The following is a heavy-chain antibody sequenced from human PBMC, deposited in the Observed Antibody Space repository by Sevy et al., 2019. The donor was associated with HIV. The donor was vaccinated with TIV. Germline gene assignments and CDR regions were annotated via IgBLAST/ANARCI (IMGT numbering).Heavy chain of an antibody. V-gene: IGHV3-30*04. Sequence: GGSLRLSCAGSGFTFSDYDMHWVRQAPGKGLEWVAVMSHDGNYKNYADSVKVRFTISRDNFKNTLYLQMNSLRVEDTAIYFCARLISCGGDCYYLDHWGQGALVTVSS. CDR2: MSHDGNYK. CDR1: GFTFSDYD. CDR3: ARLISCGGDCYYLDH. J-gene: IGHJ4*02. D-gene: IGHD2-21*02.